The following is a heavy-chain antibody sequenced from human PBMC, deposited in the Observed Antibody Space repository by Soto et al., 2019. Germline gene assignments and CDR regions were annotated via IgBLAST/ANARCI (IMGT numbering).Heavy chain of an antibody. J-gene: IGHJ4*02. D-gene: IGHD6-19*01. CDR2: ISYDGSNK. V-gene: IGHV3-30*18. CDR1: GFTFSSYG. Sequence: GGSLRLSCAASGFTFSSYGMHWVRQAPGKGLEWVAVISYDGSNKYYADSVKGRFTISRDNSKNTLYLQMSSLRAEDTAVYYCAKVPYSSGWTFGYWGQGTLVTVS. CDR3: AKVPYSSGWTFGY.